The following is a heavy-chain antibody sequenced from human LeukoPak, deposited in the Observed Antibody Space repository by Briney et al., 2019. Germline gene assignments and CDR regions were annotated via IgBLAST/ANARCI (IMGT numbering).Heavy chain of an antibody. CDR3: ARALSSSWYAFRSNWFDP. J-gene: IGHJ5*02. CDR2: LYTGGSA. D-gene: IGHD6-13*01. CDR1: GFTVRTNY. V-gene: IGHV3-66*01. Sequence: PGGSLRLSCAASGFTVRTNYMSWVRQAPGKGLEWVSLLYTGGSAYYADSVKGRFTISRDNSKNTLYLQMNSLRAEDTAVYYCARALSSSWYAFRSNWFDPWGQGTLVSVSS.